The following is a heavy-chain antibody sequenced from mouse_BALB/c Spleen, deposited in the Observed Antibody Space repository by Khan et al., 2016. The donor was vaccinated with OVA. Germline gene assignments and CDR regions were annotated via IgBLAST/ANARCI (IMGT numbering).Heavy chain of an antibody. J-gene: IGHJ3*01. CDR1: GDSITSGY. Sequence: EVQLQESGPSLVKPSQTLSLTCSVTGDSITSGYWNWIRKFPGNKLEYMGYIIYTGYTYYNQSLQRRISITRHTSKNQYYLQLNSVTDEDTATYXCARSTYTYAFVYWGQGTLVTVSA. V-gene: IGHV3-8*02. CDR3: ARSTYTYAFVY. CDR2: IIYTGYT.